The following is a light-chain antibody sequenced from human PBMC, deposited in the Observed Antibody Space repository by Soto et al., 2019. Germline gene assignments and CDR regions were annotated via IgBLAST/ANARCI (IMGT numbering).Light chain of an antibody. CDR1: QGIISY. J-gene: IGKJ1*01. CDR3: QQLNTFPRT. V-gene: IGKV1-9*01. Sequence: DIQLTQSPSFLPAFVGERVTIPCRASQGIISYLAWYQQRPGRAPRFLIHAATTLQSGVPSRFSASGSGTGFTLTISSLQPEDYATYYCQQLNTFPRTFGQGTKVEI. CDR2: AAT.